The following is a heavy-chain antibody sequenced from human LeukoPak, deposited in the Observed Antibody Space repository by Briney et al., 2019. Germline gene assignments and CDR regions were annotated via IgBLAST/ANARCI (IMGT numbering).Heavy chain of an antibody. D-gene: IGHD3-3*01. CDR1: GFTFSSYG. Sequence: PGRSLRLSCAASGFTFSSYGMHWVRQAPGKGLVWVSRINTDGSRTNYADSVKGRFTISRDNAKNTLYLQMTSLRAEDTAVYYCARDLGDFWSNYFDYWGQGTLVTVSS. J-gene: IGHJ4*02. CDR3: ARDLGDFWSNYFDY. CDR2: INTDGSRT. V-gene: IGHV3-74*01.